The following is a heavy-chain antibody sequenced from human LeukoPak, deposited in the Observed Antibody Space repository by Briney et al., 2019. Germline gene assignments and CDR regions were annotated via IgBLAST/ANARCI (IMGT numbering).Heavy chain of an antibody. CDR3: ARDLVVVTGLRTRGSFDI. CDR1: GYNFTSYY. Sequence: GASVKVSSKASGYNFTSYYMHWVRQAPGQGLEWMGIINPSGGTTSYAQKFQGRVTVTRDTSTSTVYMELSSLRSEDTAVYYCARDLVVVTGLRTRGSFDIWGQGTMVTVSS. V-gene: IGHV1-46*01. CDR2: INPSGGTT. D-gene: IGHD2-21*02. J-gene: IGHJ3*02.